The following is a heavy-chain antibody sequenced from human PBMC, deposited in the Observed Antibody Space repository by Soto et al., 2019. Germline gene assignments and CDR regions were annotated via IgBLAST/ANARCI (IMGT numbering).Heavy chain of an antibody. D-gene: IGHD2-15*01. J-gene: IGHJ4*02. V-gene: IGHV1-69*08. CDR3: ARDLGYCSGGSCYSEDY. CDR1: GGTFSSYT. Sequence: QVQLVQSGAEVKKPGSSVKVSCKASGGTFSSYTISWVRQAPGQGLDWMGRIIPILGIANYAQKFQGRVTITADKSTSTAYMELSSMRSEDTAVYYCARDLGYCSGGSCYSEDYWGQGTLVTVSS. CDR2: IIPILGIA.